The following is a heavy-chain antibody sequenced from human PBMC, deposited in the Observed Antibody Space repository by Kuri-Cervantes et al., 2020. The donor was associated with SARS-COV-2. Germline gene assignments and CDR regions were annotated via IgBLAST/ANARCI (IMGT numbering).Heavy chain of an antibody. Sequence: ASVKVSCKASGYTFTSNFMHWVRQATGQGLEWMGVIDPIYGGTTSAQKFQGRVTMTRDRSTSTVYMELSSLRSEDTAVYYCARRSSDYYWAMDYWGQGTLVTVSS. D-gene: IGHD3-22*01. CDR3: ARRSSDYYWAMDY. CDR1: GYTFTSNF. CDR2: IDPIYGGT. J-gene: IGHJ4*02. V-gene: IGHV1-46*01.